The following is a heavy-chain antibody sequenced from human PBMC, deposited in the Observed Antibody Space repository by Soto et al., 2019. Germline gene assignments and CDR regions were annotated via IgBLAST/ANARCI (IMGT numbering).Heavy chain of an antibody. CDR3: AREDFDILTGYYLGALDAFDI. CDR2: IIPILGIA. Sequence: QVQLVQSGAEVKKPGSSVKVSCKASGGTFSSYTISWVRQAPGQGLEWMGRIIPILGIANYAQKFQGRVTITADKSPSTGYMELSSLRSEETAVYFCAREDFDILTGYYLGALDAFDIWGQGTMVTVSS. D-gene: IGHD3-9*01. V-gene: IGHV1-69*08. J-gene: IGHJ3*02. CDR1: GGTFSSYT.